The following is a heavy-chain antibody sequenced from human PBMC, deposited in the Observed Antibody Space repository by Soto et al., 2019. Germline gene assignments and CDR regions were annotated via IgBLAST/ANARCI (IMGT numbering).Heavy chain of an antibody. J-gene: IGHJ4*02. Sequence: ASVKVSCKASGYTSTNYYMHWVRQAPGQGLEWMGIINPSGYSTSYAQKFQGRVTMTRDTSTSIVYMELSSLRSEDTAIYYCARGLGGNPHPLFDYWGQGTLVTVSS. D-gene: IGHD1-1*01. V-gene: IGHV1-46*01. CDR1: GYTSTNYY. CDR2: INPSGYST. CDR3: ARGLGGNPHPLFDY.